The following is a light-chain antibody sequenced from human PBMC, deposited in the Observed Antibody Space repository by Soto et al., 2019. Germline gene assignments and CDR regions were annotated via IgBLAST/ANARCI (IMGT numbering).Light chain of an antibody. CDR3: QQRLLWPQS. CDR1: QAVSTY. J-gene: IGKJ1*01. Sequence: VVLTQSPATLSLSPGERATLSCSASQAVSTYVAWYQHKPGQAPRLLIYDASNRAPGVPFRFSGSGSGTDFTLTASSLEPEDFAVYYCQQRLLWPQSFGQGTKVEI. V-gene: IGKV3-11*01. CDR2: DAS.